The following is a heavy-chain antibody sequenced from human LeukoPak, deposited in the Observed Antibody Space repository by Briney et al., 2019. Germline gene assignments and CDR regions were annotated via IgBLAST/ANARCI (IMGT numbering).Heavy chain of an antibody. CDR2: INHSGST. CDR1: GGSFSGYY. V-gene: IGHV4-34*01. J-gene: IGHJ3*02. CDR3: ARYFRRGVVPAAFRAPGAFDI. Sequence: PSETLSLTCAVYGGSFSGYYWSWIRQPPGKGLEWIGEINHSGSTNYNPSLKSRVTISVDTSKNQFSLKLSSVTAADTAVYYCARYFRRGVVPAAFRAPGAFDIWGQGTMVTVSS. D-gene: IGHD2-2*01.